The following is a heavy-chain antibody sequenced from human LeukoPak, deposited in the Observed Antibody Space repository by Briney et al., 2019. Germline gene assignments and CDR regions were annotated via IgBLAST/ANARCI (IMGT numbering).Heavy chain of an antibody. CDR2: SYYNGNT. J-gene: IGHJ5*02. V-gene: IGHV4-59*12. Sequence: SETLSLTCTVSGGSITNYYWSWIRQPPGKGLEWIGFSYYNGNTNYNPSLKSRVTISVDTSKNQFSLNLSSVTAADTAVYYCARLFRRIAAGGCFDPWGQGTLVTVSS. CDR1: GGSITNYY. CDR3: ARLFRRIAAGGCFDP. D-gene: IGHD6-13*01.